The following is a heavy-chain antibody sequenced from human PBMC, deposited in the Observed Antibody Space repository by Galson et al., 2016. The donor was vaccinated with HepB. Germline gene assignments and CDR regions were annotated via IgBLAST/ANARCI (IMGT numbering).Heavy chain of an antibody. CDR3: IKESSNGGLDY. CDR1: GLTFQDKA. V-gene: IGHV3-9*01. Sequence: SLRLSCAVSGLTFQDKAVHWIRQGPGKGPEWVSGITWRSDGIGYADPVKGRFTISRDNAKNSLYLQMDSLRVEDTAFYYCIKESSNGGLDYWGRGTRVTVSS. J-gene: IGHJ4*02. D-gene: IGHD2-8*01. CDR2: ITWRSDGI.